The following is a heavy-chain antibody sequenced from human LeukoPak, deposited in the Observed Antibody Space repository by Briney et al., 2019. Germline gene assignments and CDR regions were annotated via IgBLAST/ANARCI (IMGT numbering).Heavy chain of an antibody. CDR1: GFTFSSYS. D-gene: IGHD2-15*01. CDR2: ISSSSTI. J-gene: IGHJ4*02. Sequence: PGGSLRLSCAASGFTFSSYSMNWVRQAPGKGLEWVSYISSSSTIYYADSVKGRFTISGDNAKNSLYLQMNSLRAEDTAVYYCAGDPTVVVAAAYFDYWGQGTLVTVSS. CDR3: AGDPTVVVAAAYFDY. V-gene: IGHV3-48*01.